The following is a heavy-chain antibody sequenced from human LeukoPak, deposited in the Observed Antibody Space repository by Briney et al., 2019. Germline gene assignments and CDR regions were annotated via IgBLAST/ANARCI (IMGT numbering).Heavy chain of an antibody. V-gene: IGHV5-51*01. Sequence: PGESLKISCKGSGYSFTSYWIGWVRQMPGKGLEWMGIIYPGDSDTRYSPSFQGLVTISVGKSISTAYLQWNSLKASGTAMYFCARRYCSGTSCQRRKSDAFDIWGQGTMVIVSS. D-gene: IGHD2-15*01. CDR1: GYSFTSYW. J-gene: IGHJ3*02. CDR2: IYPGDSDT. CDR3: ARRYCSGTSCQRRKSDAFDI.